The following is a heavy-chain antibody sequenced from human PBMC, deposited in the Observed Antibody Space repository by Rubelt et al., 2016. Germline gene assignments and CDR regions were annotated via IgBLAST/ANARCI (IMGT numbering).Heavy chain of an antibody. J-gene: IGHJ5*02. CDR1: GGSFSGYY. CDR2: INHSGST. V-gene: IGHV4-34*01. Sequence: AGLLKPSETLSLTCAVYGGSFSGYYWSWIRQPPGKGLEWIGEINHSGSTNYNPSLKSRVTIYVDTSKNQFSLKLSSVTAADTAVYYCARRPMDNWISPGWFDPWGQGTLVTVSS. CDR3: ARRPMDNWISPGWFDP. D-gene: IGHD1-20*01.